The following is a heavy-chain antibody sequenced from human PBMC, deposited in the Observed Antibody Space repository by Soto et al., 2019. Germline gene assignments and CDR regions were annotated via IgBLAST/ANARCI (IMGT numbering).Heavy chain of an antibody. D-gene: IGHD3-10*01. J-gene: IGHJ6*02. CDR1: GFPFTNYN. Sequence: GCRCLSYAASGFPFTNYNMCWVRQAPGKGLEWVAVISYDGSNKYYADSVKGRFTISRDNSKNTLYLQMKSMRAEDTAVYYCATDFRPQFGVDDYDYSMDVWGQASTVTVSS. CDR3: ATDFRPQFGVDDYDYSMDV. V-gene: IGHV3-30*03. CDR2: ISYDGSNK.